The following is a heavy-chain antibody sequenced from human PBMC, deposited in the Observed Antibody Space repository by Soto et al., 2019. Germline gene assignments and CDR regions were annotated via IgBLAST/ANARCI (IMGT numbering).Heavy chain of an antibody. CDR3: ARLRASSWYMGGYLDY. V-gene: IGHV3-11*06. J-gene: IGHJ4*02. Sequence: QVQLVESGGGLVKPGGSLRLSCAASGFTFSDVYMTWIRQAPGKGLEYISYIVTSSAYTNYADSVKGRFTISRDNTKNSMYLEMNSLRDEDTAVYYCARLRASSWYMGGYLDYWGQGTLVTVSS. CDR1: GFTFSDVY. D-gene: IGHD6-13*01. CDR2: IVTSSAYT.